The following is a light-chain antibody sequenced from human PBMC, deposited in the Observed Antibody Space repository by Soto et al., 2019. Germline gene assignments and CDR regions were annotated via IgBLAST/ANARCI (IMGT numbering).Light chain of an antibody. Sequence: QAVLTQPPSASGSPGQSVTISCTGTRNDIGGFNYVSWYQQHPGRPPKLLIYEVTKRPSGVPARFSGSKSGNAASLTVSGLQAEDEADYFCAAYAGSYRPAVFGGGTKLTVL. CDR3: AAYAGSYRPAV. J-gene: IGLJ2*01. CDR2: EVT. V-gene: IGLV2-8*01. CDR1: RNDIGGFNY.